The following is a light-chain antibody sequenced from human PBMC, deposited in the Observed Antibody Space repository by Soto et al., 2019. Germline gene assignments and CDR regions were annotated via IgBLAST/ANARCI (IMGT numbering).Light chain of an antibody. V-gene: IGLV2-14*01. CDR1: SSDVGGYNY. Sequence: QSVLTQPASVSGSPGQSITISCTGTSSDVGGYNYVSWYQQLPGKAPKLLIYEVSNRPSGVSNRFSGSKSGNTASLTISGLQAEDETDYYCSSYSGSNTLYDFGSGTKLTVL. CDR2: EVS. CDR3: SSYSGSNTLYD. J-gene: IGLJ1*01.